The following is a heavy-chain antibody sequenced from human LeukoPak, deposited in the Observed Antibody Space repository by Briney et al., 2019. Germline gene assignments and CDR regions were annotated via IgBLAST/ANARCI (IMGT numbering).Heavy chain of an antibody. Sequence: VGSLRLSCVDSGFTFTGYAMNWVRQAPGKGLEWLSYISTTGSTIYYADSVKGRFTISRDNAKNSLFLQMNSLRDEGTAVYYCARVRPNFDNFGMDVWGQGTTVTVSS. CDR1: GFTFTGYA. D-gene: IGHD3-9*01. CDR2: ISTTGSTI. CDR3: ARVRPNFDNFGMDV. V-gene: IGHV3-48*02. J-gene: IGHJ6*02.